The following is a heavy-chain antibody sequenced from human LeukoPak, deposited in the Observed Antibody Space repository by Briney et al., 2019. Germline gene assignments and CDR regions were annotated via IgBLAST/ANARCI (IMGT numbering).Heavy chain of an antibody. J-gene: IGHJ5*02. Sequence: GASVKASCKASGYTFTSYGISWVRQAPGQGLEWMGWISAYNGNTNYAQKLQGRVTMTTDTSTSTAYMELRSLRSDDTAVYYCARGDYGGNSWNWFDPWGQGTLVTVSS. CDR1: GYTFTSYG. CDR3: ARGDYGGNSWNWFDP. D-gene: IGHD4-23*01. CDR2: ISAYNGNT. V-gene: IGHV1-18*01.